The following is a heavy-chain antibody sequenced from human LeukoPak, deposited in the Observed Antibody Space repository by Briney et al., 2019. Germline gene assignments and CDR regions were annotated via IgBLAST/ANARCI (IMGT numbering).Heavy chain of an antibody. V-gene: IGHV4-39*01. CDR1: GGSISSSSYY. CDR3: ARLGIGGPFYFDY. J-gene: IGHJ4*02. CDR2: IYYSGST. Sequence: PSETLSLTCTVSGGSISSSSYYWGWIRQPPGKGLEWIGSIYYSGSTYYNPSLKSRVTISVDTSKNQLSLKLSSVTAADTAVYYCARLGIGGPFYFDYWGQGTLVTVSS. D-gene: IGHD3-10*01.